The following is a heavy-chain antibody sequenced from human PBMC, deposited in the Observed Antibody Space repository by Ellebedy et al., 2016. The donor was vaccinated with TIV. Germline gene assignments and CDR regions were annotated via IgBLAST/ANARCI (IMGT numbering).Heavy chain of an antibody. CDR2: IYYSGST. V-gene: IGHV4-31*03. CDR3: ARDSGDYVVGEDYYYGMDV. J-gene: IGHJ6*02. Sequence: SETLSLXXTVSGGSISSGGYYWSWIRQHPGKGLEWIGYIYYSGSTYYNPSLKSRVTISVDTSKNQFSLKLSSVTAADTAVYYCARDSGDYVVGEDYYYGMDVWGQGTTVTVSS. CDR1: GGSISSGGYY. D-gene: IGHD4-17*01.